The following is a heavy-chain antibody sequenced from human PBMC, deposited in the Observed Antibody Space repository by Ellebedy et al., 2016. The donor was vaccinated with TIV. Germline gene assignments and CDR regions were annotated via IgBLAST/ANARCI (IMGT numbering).Heavy chain of an antibody. J-gene: IGHJ4*02. CDR3: VKAWGD. CDR2: IVSNGDST. CDR1: GFTFSSYA. Sequence: GESLKISCSASGFTFSSYAMHWVRQAPGKGLEYISDIVSNGDSTYYANSVKGRFIISRDNSKNTLYLQMSSLRLEDTAVYYCVKAWGDWGQGTLVTVSS. V-gene: IGHV3-64D*06. D-gene: IGHD3-16*01.